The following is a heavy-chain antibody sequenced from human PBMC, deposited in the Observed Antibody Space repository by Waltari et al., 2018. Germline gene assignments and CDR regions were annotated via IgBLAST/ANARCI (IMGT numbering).Heavy chain of an antibody. V-gene: IGHV1-69*02. CDR2: IIPILGIA. Sequence: SCKASGGTFSSYTISWVRQAPGQGLEWMGRIIPILGIANYAQKFQGRVTITADKSTSTAYMELSSLRSEDTAVYYCARVSPILAFDIWGQGTMVTVSS. D-gene: IGHD3-9*01. CDR1: GGTFSSYT. CDR3: ARVSPILAFDI. J-gene: IGHJ3*02.